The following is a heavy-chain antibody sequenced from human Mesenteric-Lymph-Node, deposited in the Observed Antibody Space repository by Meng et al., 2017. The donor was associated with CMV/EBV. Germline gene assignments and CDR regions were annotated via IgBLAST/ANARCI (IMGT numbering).Heavy chain of an antibody. V-gene: IGHV3-23*01. J-gene: IGHJ4*02. CDR1: GFIFSNYA. Sequence: SGFIFSNYAMSWVRQAPGKGLEWVSGITGSGGNRYYADSVKGRFTISRDNSKNTLYLQMNSLRSEDSAVYYCAKDPAYSSSGAFDYWGQGTLVTVSS. D-gene: IGHD6-13*01. CDR3: AKDPAYSSSGAFDY. CDR2: ITGSGGNR.